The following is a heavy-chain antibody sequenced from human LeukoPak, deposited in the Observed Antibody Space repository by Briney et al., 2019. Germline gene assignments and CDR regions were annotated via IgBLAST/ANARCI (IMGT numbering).Heavy chain of an antibody. Sequence: GGSLRLSCAASGFTFSSYWMSWVRQAPGKGLEWVANIKQDGSEKYYVDSVKGRFTISRDNAKNSLYLQMNSLRAEDTAVYYCARGARPAATYYYYYYMDVWGKGTTVTVSS. CDR2: IKQDGSEK. J-gene: IGHJ6*03. CDR3: ARGARPAATYYYYYYMDV. D-gene: IGHD2-2*01. V-gene: IGHV3-7*01. CDR1: GFTFSSYW.